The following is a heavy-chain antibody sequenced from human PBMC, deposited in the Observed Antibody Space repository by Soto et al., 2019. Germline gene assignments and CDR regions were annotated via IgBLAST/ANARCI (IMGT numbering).Heavy chain of an antibody. J-gene: IGHJ6*03. D-gene: IGHD3-3*01. Sequence: EVQLVESGGGLVKPGGSLRLSCAASGFTFSSYSMNWVRQAPGKGLEWVSSISSSSSYIYYADSVKGRFTISRDNAKKSLYLQMNSMRAEDTAVYYCARSPYYDFWSGPPYYYYYYYMDVWGKGTTVTVSS. V-gene: IGHV3-21*01. CDR2: ISSSSSYI. CDR3: ARSPYYDFWSGPPYYYYYYYMDV. CDR1: GFTFSSYS.